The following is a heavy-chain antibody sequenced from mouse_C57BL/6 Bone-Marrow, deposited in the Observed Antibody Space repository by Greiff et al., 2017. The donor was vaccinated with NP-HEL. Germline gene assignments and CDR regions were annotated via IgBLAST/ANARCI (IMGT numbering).Heavy chain of an antibody. CDR3: ARPALYYGSQLRYFDV. V-gene: IGHV5-6*01. CDR2: ISSGGSYT. D-gene: IGHD1-1*01. J-gene: IGHJ1*03. CDR1: GFTFSSYG. Sequence: VQLKESGGDLVKPGGSLKLSCAASGFTFSSYGMSWVRQTPDKRLEWVATISSGGSYTYYPDSVKGRFTISRDNAKNTLYLQMSSLKSEDTAMYYCARPALYYGSQLRYFDVWGTGTTVTVSS.